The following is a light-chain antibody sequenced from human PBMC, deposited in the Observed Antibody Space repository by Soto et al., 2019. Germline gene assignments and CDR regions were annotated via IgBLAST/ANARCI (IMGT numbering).Light chain of an antibody. CDR1: SSDVGGYNY. CDR3: SSYTSSNSLYV. CDR2: GVS. J-gene: IGLJ1*01. Sequence: QSALTQPASVSGSPGQSITISCTGTSSDVGGYNYVSWYQQYPGKAPKLLISGVSDRPSGVSDRFSGSKSGNTASLTISGLQAEDEADYYCSSYTSSNSLYVFGTGTKLTVL. V-gene: IGLV2-14*03.